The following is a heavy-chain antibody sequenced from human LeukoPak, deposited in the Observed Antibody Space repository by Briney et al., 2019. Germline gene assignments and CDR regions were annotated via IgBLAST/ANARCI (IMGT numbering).Heavy chain of an antibody. Sequence: SETLSLTCAVHGGSFSGYYWSWIRQPPGKGLEWIGEINHSGGTNYNPSLKSRVTISVDTSKNQFSLKLSSVTAADTAVYYCNYDILTGTLTMDVWGQGTTVTVSS. CDR2: INHSGGT. J-gene: IGHJ6*02. D-gene: IGHD3-9*01. V-gene: IGHV4-34*01. CDR1: GGSFSGYY. CDR3: NYDILTGTLTMDV.